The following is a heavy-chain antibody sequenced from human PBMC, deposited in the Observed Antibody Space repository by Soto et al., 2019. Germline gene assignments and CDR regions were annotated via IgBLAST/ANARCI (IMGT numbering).Heavy chain of an antibody. V-gene: IGHV3-21*01. J-gene: IGHJ4*02. CDR1: GFTFSSYS. CDR3: ARDGVLVVGATSFDY. D-gene: IGHD1-26*01. Sequence: GGSLRLSCAASGFTFSSYSMNWVRQAPGKGLEWVSSISSSSSYIYYADSVKGRFTISRDNAKNSLYLQMNSLRAEDTAVYYCARDGVLVVGATSFDYWGQGTLVTVSS. CDR2: ISSSSSYI.